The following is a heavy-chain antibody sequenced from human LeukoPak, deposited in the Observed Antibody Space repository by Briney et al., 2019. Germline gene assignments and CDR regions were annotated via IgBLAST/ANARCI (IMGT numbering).Heavy chain of an antibody. CDR3: ARDRDSSGWYDAFDI. CDR2: ISSSGSTM. J-gene: IGHJ3*02. D-gene: IGHD6-19*01. CDR1: GFTFSDYY. V-gene: IGHV3-11*01. Sequence: GGSLRLSCAASGFTFSDYYMSWIRQAPGKGLEWVSYISSSGSTMYYADSVKGRFTISRDNAKNSLYLQMNSLRAEDTAVYYCARDRDSSGWYDAFDIWGQGTMVTVSS.